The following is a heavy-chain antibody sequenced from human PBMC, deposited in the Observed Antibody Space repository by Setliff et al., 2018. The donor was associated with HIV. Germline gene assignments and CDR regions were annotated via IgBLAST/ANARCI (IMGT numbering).Heavy chain of an antibody. CDR2: INHSGST. D-gene: IGHD2-15*01. V-gene: IGHV4-34*01. CDR1: GASFSDYS. CDR3: AKHGGRFFNY. Sequence: SETLSLTCAVYGASFSDYSWSWIRQPPGKGLEWIGEINHSGSTNYNPSLKTRVTISVDTSKNQFSLNLSSVTAADTAVYYCAKHGGRFFNYWGQGTLVTVSS. J-gene: IGHJ4*02.